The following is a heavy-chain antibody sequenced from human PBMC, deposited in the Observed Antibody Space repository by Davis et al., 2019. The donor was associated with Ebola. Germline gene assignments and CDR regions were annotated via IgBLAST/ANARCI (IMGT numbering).Heavy chain of an antibody. J-gene: IGHJ5*02. V-gene: IGHV3-23*01. D-gene: IGHD4-17*01. CDR3: AKVHPPTTVTTGWFDP. Sequence: GESLKISCAASGFIFSSYAMSWVRQAPGKGLEWVSSISVRSITYHADSVKGRFTISRDNSKNTLYLQMNSLRAEDTAVYYCAKVHPPTTVTTGWFDPWGQVTLVTVSS. CDR1: GFIFSSYA. CDR2: ISVRSIT.